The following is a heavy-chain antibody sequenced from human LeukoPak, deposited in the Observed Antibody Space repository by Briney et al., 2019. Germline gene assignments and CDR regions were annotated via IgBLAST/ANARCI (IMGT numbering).Heavy chain of an antibody. J-gene: IGHJ6*03. D-gene: IGHD3-22*01. V-gene: IGHV1-8*03. CDR1: GYTFTSYD. CDR3: AREPNDYYDSTGYYMDV. CDR2: MNPNSGNT. Sequence: ASVKVSCKASGYTFTSYDINWVRQATRQGLEWMGWMNPNSGNTGYAQKFQGRVTITRNTSISTAYMELSSLRSEDTAVYYCAREPNDYYDSTGYYMDVWGKGTTVTVSS.